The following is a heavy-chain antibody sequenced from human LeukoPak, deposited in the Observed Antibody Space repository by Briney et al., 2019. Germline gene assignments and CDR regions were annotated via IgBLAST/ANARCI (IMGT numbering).Heavy chain of an antibody. J-gene: IGHJ4*02. CDR2: ISWNNGSI. D-gene: IGHD2-2*01. CDR1: GFTFDDYA. V-gene: IGHV3-9*01. CDR3: AKGGWHTGIVVVPADTFDY. Sequence: GRSLRLSCAASGFTFDDYAMHWVRQAPGKGLEWVSGISWNNGSIGYADSVKGRFTISRDNAKNSLYLQMNSLRAEDTALYYCAKGGWHTGIVVVPADTFDYWGQGTLVTVSS.